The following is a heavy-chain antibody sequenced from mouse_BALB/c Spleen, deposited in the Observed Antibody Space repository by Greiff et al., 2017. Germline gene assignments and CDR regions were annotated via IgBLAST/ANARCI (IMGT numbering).Heavy chain of an antibody. V-gene: IGHV2-9*02. CDR3: ARGPLTTATSSYWYFDV. Sequence: VKLVESGPGLVAPSQSLSITCTVSGFSLTSYGVHWVRQPPGKGLEWLGVIWAGGSTNYNSALMSRLSISKDNSKSQVFLKMNSLQTDDTAMYYCARGPLTTATSSYWYFDVWGAGTTVTVSS. D-gene: IGHD1-2*01. CDR1: GFSLTSYG. J-gene: IGHJ1*01. CDR2: IWAGGST.